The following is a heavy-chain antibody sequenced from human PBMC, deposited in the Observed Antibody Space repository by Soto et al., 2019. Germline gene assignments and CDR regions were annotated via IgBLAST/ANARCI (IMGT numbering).Heavy chain of an antibody. D-gene: IGHD2-15*01. J-gene: IGHJ5*02. CDR2: VSNSGTST. CDR3: VKDLAASGWFDP. Sequence: EVQLLESGGGLAQPGESLTLSCAASGCMFSGYAMSWVRQAPGKGLEWVSAVSNSGTSTSYADSVKGRFTISRDNSKNTLYLQMGSLGAEDTALYYCVKDLAASGWFDPWGQGTLVIVSS. CDR1: GCMFSGYA. V-gene: IGHV3-23*01.